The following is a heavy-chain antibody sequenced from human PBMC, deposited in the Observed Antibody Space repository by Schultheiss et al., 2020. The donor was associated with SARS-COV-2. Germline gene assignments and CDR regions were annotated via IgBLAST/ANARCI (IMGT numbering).Heavy chain of an antibody. J-gene: IGHJ3*02. CDR3: ARDKSPDYFDNSAYYSPDASDM. CDR1: DGSISSGDYY. Sequence: SETLSLTCIVSDGSISSGDYYWGWIRQPPGKGLEWIGYIFYSGSTYYNPSLKSRVVISVDTSKNQFFLKLSSVTAADTAVYYCARDKSPDYFDNSAYYSPDASDMWGQGTLVTVSS. D-gene: IGHD3-22*01. CDR2: IFYSGST. V-gene: IGHV4-30-4*02.